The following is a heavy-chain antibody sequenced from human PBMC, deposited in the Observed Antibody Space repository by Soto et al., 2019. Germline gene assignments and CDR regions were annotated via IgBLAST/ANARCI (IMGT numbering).Heavy chain of an antibody. CDR2: IYYSGST. CDR1: GGSISSGGYY. J-gene: IGHJ3*02. Sequence: SETLSLTCTVSGGSISSGGYYWSWIRQHPGKGLEWIGYIYYSGSTYYNPSLKSRVTISVDTSKNQFSLKLSSVTAADTAVYYCARDLDSSGAFDIWGQGTMVTVSS. V-gene: IGHV4-31*03. CDR3: ARDLDSSGAFDI. D-gene: IGHD3-22*01.